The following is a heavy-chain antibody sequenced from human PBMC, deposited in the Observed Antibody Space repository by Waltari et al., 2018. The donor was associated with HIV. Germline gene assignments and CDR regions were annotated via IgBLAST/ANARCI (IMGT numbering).Heavy chain of an antibody. CDR2: IHTSGST. CDR3: ARGLRLGELSLYKYAFDI. CDR1: GGSISSYY. Sequence: QVQLEESGPGLVKPSETLSLTCTVSGGSISSYYWSWIRLPAGKGLAWIGRIHTSGSTNYNPSLKGRVTLSGDTSMNQFSLKLSSVTAADTAVYYCARGLRLGELSLYKYAFDIWGQGTMVTVSS. D-gene: IGHD3-16*02. J-gene: IGHJ3*02. V-gene: IGHV4-4*07.